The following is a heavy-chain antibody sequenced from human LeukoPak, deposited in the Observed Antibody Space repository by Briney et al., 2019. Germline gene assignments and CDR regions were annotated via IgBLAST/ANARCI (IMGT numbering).Heavy chain of an antibody. V-gene: IGHV4-61*02. J-gene: IGHJ4*02. CDR3: ARGAMVRGVNPYYFDY. Sequence: PSETLSLTCTVSGGSISSSSYYWGWIRQPPGKGLEWIGRIHTSGTTNSNPSLKSRVTISVDTSKNQFSLKLSSVTAADTAVYYCARGAMVRGVNPYYFDYWGQGTLVTVSS. CDR1: GGSISSSSYY. CDR2: IHTSGTT. D-gene: IGHD3-10*01.